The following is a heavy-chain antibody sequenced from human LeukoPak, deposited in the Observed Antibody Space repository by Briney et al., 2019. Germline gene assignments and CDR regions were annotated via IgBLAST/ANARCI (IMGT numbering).Heavy chain of an antibody. CDR3: ARQKPYCSSDSCYGQVLDY. Sequence: SETLSLTCTVSGGSISSYYWSWIRQPPGKGLEWIGYIYYSGTTNYNPSLKSRVTISVDTSRNQFSLKLTSVTAADTAVYYCARQKPYCSSDSCYGQVLDYWGQGTLVTVSS. D-gene: IGHD2-15*01. V-gene: IGHV4-59*08. J-gene: IGHJ4*02. CDR2: IYYSGTT. CDR1: GGSISSYY.